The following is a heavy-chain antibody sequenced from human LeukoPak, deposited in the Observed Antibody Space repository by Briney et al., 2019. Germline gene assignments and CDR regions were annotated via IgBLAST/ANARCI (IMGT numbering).Heavy chain of an antibody. CDR2: INHSGST. CDR1: GGSFSGYY. D-gene: IGHD2-15*01. CDR3: ARAVGYCSGGSCHAEYFQH. Sequence: PSETLSLTCAVYGGSFSGYYWSWIRQPPGKGLEWIGEINHSGSTNYNPSLKSRVTISVDRSKNQFSLKLSSVTAADTAVYYCARAVGYCSGGSCHAEYFQHWGQGTLVTVSS. J-gene: IGHJ1*01. V-gene: IGHV4-34*01.